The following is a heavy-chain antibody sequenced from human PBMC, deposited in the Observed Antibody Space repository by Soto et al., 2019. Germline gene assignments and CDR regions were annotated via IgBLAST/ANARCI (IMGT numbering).Heavy chain of an antibody. CDR2: IFYSGDT. J-gene: IGHJ1*01. CDR1: GASVNTGDYY. Sequence: VQLQGSGPGLVKPSQTLSLTCTVSGASVNTGDYYWSYIRQPPGKGLEWLGYIFYSGDTYYTPSLKSRATISLNTSRNQFSLTLTSVTDADTAMYYCVGTGTTDDFWGQGTLVTVSS. CDR3: VGTGTTDDF. V-gene: IGHV4-30-4*01. D-gene: IGHD1-7*01.